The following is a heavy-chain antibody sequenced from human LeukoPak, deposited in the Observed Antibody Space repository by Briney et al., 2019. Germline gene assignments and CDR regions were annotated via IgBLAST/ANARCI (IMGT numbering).Heavy chain of an antibody. Sequence: ASVKVSCKASGYTFTGYYMHWVRQAPGQGLEWMGWINPNSGGTNYAQKFQGRVTMTRDTSISTAYMELSRLRSDDTAVYYCARDVAGYCSSTSCYSWFDLWGQGTLVTVSS. CDR3: ARDVAGYCSSTSCYSWFDL. D-gene: IGHD2-2*02. CDR2: INPNSGGT. V-gene: IGHV1-2*02. CDR1: GYTFTGYY. J-gene: IGHJ5*02.